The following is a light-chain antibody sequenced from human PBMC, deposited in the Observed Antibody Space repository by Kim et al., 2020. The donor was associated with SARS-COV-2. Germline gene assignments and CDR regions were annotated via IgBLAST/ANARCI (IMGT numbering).Light chain of an antibody. V-gene: IGKV3-11*01. CDR3: QNPGN. CDR2: DAS. J-gene: IGKJ4*01. Sequence: EIVLTQSPATLSLSPGERATLSCRASQSVSTSLGWYQQKPGQAPRLLVYDASSRATGIPARFSGSGSGTDFTLTISSLEPEDFAVYYCQNPGNFGGGTKVDIK. CDR1: QSVSTS.